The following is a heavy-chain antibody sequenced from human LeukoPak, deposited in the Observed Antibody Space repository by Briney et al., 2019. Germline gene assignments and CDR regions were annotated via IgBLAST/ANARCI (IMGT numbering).Heavy chain of an antibody. D-gene: IGHD3-9*01. J-gene: IGHJ6*03. CDR2: IRSSSSYI. CDR1: VLTFSSYA. Sequence: GGSLRLACAASVLTFSSYAMSWVRQAPVKGLEWVSSIRSSSSYIYYADSVKGRFTISRDNAKNSLYLQMNSLRAEDTAVYYCARDLLTGIGFMDPYYMDVWGKGTTVTVSS. CDR3: ARDLLTGIGFMDPYYMDV. V-gene: IGHV3-21*01.